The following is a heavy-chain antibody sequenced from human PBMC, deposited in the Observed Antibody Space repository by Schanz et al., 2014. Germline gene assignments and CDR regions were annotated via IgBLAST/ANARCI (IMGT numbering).Heavy chain of an antibody. J-gene: IGHJ4*02. D-gene: IGHD6-13*01. CDR3: VSQTGSPNY. V-gene: IGHV3-7*02. Sequence: EVQLVESGGGLVKPGGFLRLSCAASTFTFSSDWMSWVRQAPGKGPEWVANIKHDGSVKDYVDSVEGRFTISRDNAKRSLFLQMNSLRVEDTAVYFCVSQTGSPNYWGQGTLVTVSS. CDR2: IKHDGSVK. CDR1: TFTFSSDW.